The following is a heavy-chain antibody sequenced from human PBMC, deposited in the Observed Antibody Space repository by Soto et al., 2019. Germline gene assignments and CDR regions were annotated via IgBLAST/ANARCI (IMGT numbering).Heavy chain of an antibody. CDR2: INAGNGNT. V-gene: IGHV1-3*05. CDR1: GYTFTGYA. D-gene: IGHD6-19*01. CDR3: ARAVAVAAAFDY. J-gene: IGHJ4*02. Sequence: QVQLVQSGAEEKKPGASVKVSCKASGYTFTGYAMHWVRQAPGQRLEWMGWINAGNGNTKYSQKFQGRVTITRDTSASTAYMGLSSLRSEDTAVYYCARAVAVAAAFDYWGQGTLVTVSS.